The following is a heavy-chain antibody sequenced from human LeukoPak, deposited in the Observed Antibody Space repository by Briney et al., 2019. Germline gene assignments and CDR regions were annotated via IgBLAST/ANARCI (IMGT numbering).Heavy chain of an antibody. CDR2: ISSISNYI. V-gene: IGHV3-21*01. Sequence: GGSRRLSCAASGFTFTSYNMDWVRQAPGKGLEWLSSISSISNYIYYAESVKGRFTISRDNAKNLLYLQMDSLRAEDMAIYYCARGGLQSQRLDLLDSWGQGVLVTVSS. D-gene: IGHD6-25*01. CDR3: ARGGLQSQRLDLLDS. CDR1: GFTFTSYN. J-gene: IGHJ4*02.